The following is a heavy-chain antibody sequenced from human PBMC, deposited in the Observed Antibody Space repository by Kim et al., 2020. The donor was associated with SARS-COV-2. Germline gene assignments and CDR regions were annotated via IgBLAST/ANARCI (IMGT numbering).Heavy chain of an antibody. Sequence: GESLKISCKGSGYSFTSYWIGWVRQMPGKGLEWMGIIYPGDSDTRYSPSFQGQVTISADMSISTAYLQWSSLKASDTAMYYCARLTSYSYGPHSTSLARELDYWGQGTLVTVSS. J-gene: IGHJ4*02. CDR1: GYSFTSYW. V-gene: IGHV5-51*01. CDR2: IYPGDSDT. D-gene: IGHD5-18*01. CDR3: ARLTSYSYGPHSTSLARELDY.